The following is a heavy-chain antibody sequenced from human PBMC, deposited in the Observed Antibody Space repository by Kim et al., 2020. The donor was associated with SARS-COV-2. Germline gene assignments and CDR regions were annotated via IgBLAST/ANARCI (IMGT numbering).Heavy chain of an antibody. Sequence: KGRFTISRDNSKNTLNLQMNSLRDEDTAVYYGAKGQNYYGAGSYYNVPDYWGQGTLVTVSS. V-gene: IGHV3-30*02. CDR3: AKGQNYYGAGSYYNVPDY. D-gene: IGHD3-10*01. J-gene: IGHJ4*02.